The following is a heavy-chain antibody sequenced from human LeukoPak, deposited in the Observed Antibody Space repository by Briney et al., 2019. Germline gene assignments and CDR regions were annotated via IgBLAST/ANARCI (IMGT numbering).Heavy chain of an antibody. CDR1: GGSFSSYA. CDR2: IIPIVGIA. V-gene: IGHV1-69*04. J-gene: IGHJ3*02. Sequence: GASVKVSCKPSGGSFSSYAIRWVRPAPERGLEWMGRIIPIVGIANYAQKFQGRVTITADKSTSTAYMELNSQRSEDTAVYYCARERLLPILPLGTNAFDIWGQGTMVTVAS. CDR3: ARERLLPILPLGTNAFDI. D-gene: IGHD3-16*01.